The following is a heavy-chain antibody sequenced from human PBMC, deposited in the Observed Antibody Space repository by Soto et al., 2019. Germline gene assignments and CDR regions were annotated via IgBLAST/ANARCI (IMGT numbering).Heavy chain of an antibody. CDR2: INHSGST. CDR1: GGSFSGYY. V-gene: IGHV4-34*01. CDR3: ARVKKVRGVIRGYFDY. J-gene: IGHJ4*02. Sequence: SETLSLTCAVYGGSFSGYYWSWIRQPPGKGLEWIGEINHSGSTNYNPSLKSRVTISVDTSKNQFSLKLSSVTAADTAVYYCARVKKVRGVIRGYFDYWGQGTLVTVSS. D-gene: IGHD3-10*01.